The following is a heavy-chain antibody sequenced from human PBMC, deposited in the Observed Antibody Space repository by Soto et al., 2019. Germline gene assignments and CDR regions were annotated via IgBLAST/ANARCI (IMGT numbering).Heavy chain of an antibody. CDR3: ARGLEVAAAGYGEYYYYGMDV. D-gene: IGHD6-13*01. V-gene: IGHV4-34*01. CDR2: INHSGST. CDR1: GGSFSGYS. Sequence: SETLSLTCAVYGGSFSGYSWSWIRQPPGKGLEWIGEINHSGSTNYNPSLKSRVTISVDTSKNQFSLKLSSVTAADTAVYYCARGLEVAAAGYGEYYYYGMDVWGQGTTVTVSS. J-gene: IGHJ6*02.